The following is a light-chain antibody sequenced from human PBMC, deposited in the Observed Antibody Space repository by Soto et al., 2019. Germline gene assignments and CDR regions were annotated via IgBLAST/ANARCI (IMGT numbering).Light chain of an antibody. CDR2: AAS. CDR3: QQSYRTPT. V-gene: IGKV1-17*01. CDR1: QDVRSD. J-gene: IGKJ5*01. Sequence: DIQMTQSPSSLSASVGHTVTITCRASQDVRSDLGWYQHKPGKAPKRLIYAASRLQGGVPSRFSGSGSGTEFTLTIGSLQPEDSATYYCQQSYRTPTFGQGTRLEIK.